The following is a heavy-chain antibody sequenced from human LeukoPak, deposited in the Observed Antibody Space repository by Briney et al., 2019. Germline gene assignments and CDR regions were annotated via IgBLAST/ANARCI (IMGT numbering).Heavy chain of an antibody. Sequence: ASVKVSCKASGYTFTSFGINWVRQATGQGLEWMGWMNPNTGNTGYAQKFQGRVTMTRDTSISTAYMELSSLRSDDTAVYYCARMDGRARLNCFDPWGQGTLVTVSS. V-gene: IGHV1-8*01. J-gene: IGHJ5*02. CDR3: ARMDGRARLNCFDP. CDR2: MNPNTGNT. CDR1: GYTFTSFG. D-gene: IGHD3-16*01.